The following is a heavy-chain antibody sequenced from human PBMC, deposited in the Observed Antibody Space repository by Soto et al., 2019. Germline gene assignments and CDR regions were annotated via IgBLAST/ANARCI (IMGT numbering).Heavy chain of an antibody. D-gene: IGHD3-22*01. J-gene: IGHJ5*02. V-gene: IGHV4-59*08. CDR3: ASLYYYDSSGYYGERWFDP. CDR1: GGSISSYY. Sequence: SETLSLTCTVSGGSISSYYWSWIRQPPGKRLEWIGYIYYSGSTNYNPSLKSRVTISVDMSKNQFSLKLSSVTAADTAVYYCASLYYYDSSGYYGERWFDPWGQGTLVTV. CDR2: IYYSGST.